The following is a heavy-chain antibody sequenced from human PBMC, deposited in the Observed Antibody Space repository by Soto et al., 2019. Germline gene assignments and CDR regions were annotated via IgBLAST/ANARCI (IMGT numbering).Heavy chain of an antibody. CDR1: GFTFGSYA. Sequence: QVQVVESGGGVVQPGRSLRLSCAASGFTFGSYAIHWVRQAPGKGLEWVAVISYDGSNKYYAASVKGRFTISRDNSKNTLYLQMNSLRAEDTAVYYCAREGRLGSGFDYWGQGTLVTVSS. CDR2: ISYDGSNK. V-gene: IGHV3-30-3*01. D-gene: IGHD6-25*01. CDR3: AREGRLGSGFDY. J-gene: IGHJ4*02.